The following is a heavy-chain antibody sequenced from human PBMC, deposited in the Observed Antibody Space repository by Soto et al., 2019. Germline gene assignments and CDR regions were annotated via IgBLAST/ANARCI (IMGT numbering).Heavy chain of an antibody. Sequence: PGGSLRLSCTTSGFTFGEDAMSWVRQAPGKGLEWVGIIRSQAYGGAAEYAASVKGRFIISRDDSISIAYLQMNSLKSEDTAVYYCSRGLSGGYDSHFESWGQGTLVTVSS. CDR2: IRSQAYGGAA. CDR1: GFTFGEDA. J-gene: IGHJ4*02. D-gene: IGHD5-12*01. CDR3: SRGLSGGYDSHFES. V-gene: IGHV3-49*04.